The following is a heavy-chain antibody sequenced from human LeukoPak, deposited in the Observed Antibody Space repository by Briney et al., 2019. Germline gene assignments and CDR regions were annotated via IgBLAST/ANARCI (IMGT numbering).Heavy chain of an antibody. D-gene: IGHD3-22*01. Sequence: ASVKVSCKASGYTFTSYGISWVRQAPGQGLEWMGWISAYNGNTNYAQKLQGRVTMTRDTSTSTVYMELSSLRSEDTAVYYCARAHYYDSSGYLTSFDYWGQGTLVTVSS. CDR1: GYTFTSYG. CDR3: ARAHYYDSSGYLTSFDY. J-gene: IGHJ4*02. V-gene: IGHV1-18*01. CDR2: ISAYNGNT.